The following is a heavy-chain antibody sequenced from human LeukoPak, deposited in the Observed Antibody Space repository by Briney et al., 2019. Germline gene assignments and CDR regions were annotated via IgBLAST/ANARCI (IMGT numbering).Heavy chain of an antibody. J-gene: IGHJ6*02. Sequence: GGSLRLFCAASGFTFSSYAMSWVRQAPGEGLEWVSAISGSGGSTYYADSVKGRFTISRDNSKNTLYLQMNSLRAEDTAVYYCAAEVPAAITYGMDVWGQGTTVTVSS. CDR3: AAEVPAAITYGMDV. CDR1: GFTFSSYA. CDR2: ISGSGGST. D-gene: IGHD2-2*01. V-gene: IGHV3-23*01.